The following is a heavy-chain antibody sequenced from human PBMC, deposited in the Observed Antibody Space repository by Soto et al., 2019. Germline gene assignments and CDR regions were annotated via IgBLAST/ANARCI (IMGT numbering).Heavy chain of an antibody. V-gene: IGHV3-30*18. CDR2: ISYDGSNK. Sequence: QVQLVESGGGVVQPGRSLRLSCAASGFTFSSYGMHWVRQAPGKGLEWVAVISYDGSNKYYADSVKGRFTISRDNSKNTLYLQMNSLRAEDTAVYYCAKGSSGWLTWGQGTLVTVSS. CDR1: GFTFSSYG. J-gene: IGHJ5*02. D-gene: IGHD6-19*01. CDR3: AKGSSGWLT.